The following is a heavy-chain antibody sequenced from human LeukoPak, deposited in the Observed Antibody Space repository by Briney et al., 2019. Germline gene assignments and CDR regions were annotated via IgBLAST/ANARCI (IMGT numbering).Heavy chain of an antibody. Sequence: TGGSLRLSCAASGFTVSSIHMVWVRQAPGKGLEWVSVTYTGGNSYYADSVKGRFIISRNISKNTLYLQMNSLRAEDTAIYYCALVTTDRPFDYWGQGTLVTVSS. J-gene: IGHJ4*02. CDR2: TYTGGNS. V-gene: IGHV3-53*01. CDR1: GFTVSSIH. D-gene: IGHD4-17*01. CDR3: ALVTTDRPFDY.